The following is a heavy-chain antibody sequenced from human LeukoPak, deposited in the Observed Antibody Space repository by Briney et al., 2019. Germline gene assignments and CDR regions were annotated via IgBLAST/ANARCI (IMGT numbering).Heavy chain of an antibody. V-gene: IGHV3-9*01. D-gene: IGHD6-13*01. CDR2: ISWNSGSI. J-gene: IGHJ4*02. CDR3: AKSPGIAAASFDY. CDR1: GFTFSNYA. Sequence: GGSLRLSCETSGFTFSNYAMSWVRQAPGRGLEWVSGISWNSGSIGYADSVKGRFTISRDNAKNSLYLQMNSLRAEDTALYYCAKSPGIAAASFDYWGQGTLVTVSS.